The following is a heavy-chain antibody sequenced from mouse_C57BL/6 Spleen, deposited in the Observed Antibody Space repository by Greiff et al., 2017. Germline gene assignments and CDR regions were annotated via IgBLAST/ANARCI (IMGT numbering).Heavy chain of an antibody. CDR3: ARRDSSGQEYYFDY. CDR1: GYAFSSSS. CDR2: IYPGDGDT. J-gene: IGHJ2*01. Sequence: VQLQQSGPELVKPGASVKISCKASGYAFSSSSMNWVKQRPGKGLEWIGRIYPGDGDTNYTGKFKGKATLTADKTASTAYMQLSSLTSEDSAVYFCARRDSSGQEYYFDYWGQGTTLTVSS. V-gene: IGHV1-82*01. D-gene: IGHD3-2*02.